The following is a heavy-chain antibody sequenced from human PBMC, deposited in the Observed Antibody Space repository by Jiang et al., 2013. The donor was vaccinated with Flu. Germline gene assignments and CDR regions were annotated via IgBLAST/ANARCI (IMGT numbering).Heavy chain of an antibody. CDR3: ARVPRTIVSDPHGGLT. Sequence: GLVKPSETLSLTCTVSGGSISSSSYYWGWIRQPPGKGLEWIGSIYYSGSTYYNPSLKSRVTISVDTSKNQFSLKLSSVTAADTAVYYCARVPRTIVSDPHGGLTWGQGTLVTVSS. J-gene: IGHJ5*02. CDR2: IYYSGST. D-gene: IGHD5/OR15-5a*01. V-gene: IGHV4-39*07. CDR1: GGSISSSSYY.